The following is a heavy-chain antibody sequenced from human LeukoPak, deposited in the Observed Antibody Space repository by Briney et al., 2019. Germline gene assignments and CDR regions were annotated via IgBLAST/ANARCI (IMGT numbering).Heavy chain of an antibody. CDR3: ARGLMDYDFWRAYNWFDP. D-gene: IGHD3-3*01. Sequence: SSETLSLTCTVSGGSISSYYWSWIRQPPGKGLEWVGYIYYSGSTNYNPSLKSRVTISVDTSKHQFSLKLSSVTAADTAVYYCARGLMDYDFWRAYNWFDPWGQGTLVTVSS. CDR1: GGSISSYY. V-gene: IGHV4-59*01. CDR2: IYYSGST. J-gene: IGHJ5*02.